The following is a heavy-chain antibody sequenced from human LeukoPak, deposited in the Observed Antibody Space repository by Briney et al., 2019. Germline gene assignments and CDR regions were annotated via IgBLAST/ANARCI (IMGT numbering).Heavy chain of an antibody. CDR3: AADDSTGYGSIDY. D-gene: IGHD3-22*01. Sequence: SVKVSCKASGGTFSSYAISWVRQAPGQGLEWMGGIIPILGTANYAQKFQGRVTITRDTSASTAYMELSSLRSEDTAVYYCAADDSTGYGSIDYWGQGTLVTVSS. CDR2: IIPILGTA. CDR1: GGTFSSYA. J-gene: IGHJ4*02. V-gene: IGHV1-69*10.